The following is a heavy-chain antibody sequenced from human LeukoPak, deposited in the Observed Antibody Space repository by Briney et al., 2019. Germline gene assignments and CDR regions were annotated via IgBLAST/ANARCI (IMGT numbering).Heavy chain of an antibody. CDR1: GFTFSSYA. Sequence: PGRSLRLSCAASGFTFSSYAMHWVRQAPGKGLEWVAVISYDGSNKYYADSVKGRFTISRDNSKNTLYLQMNSLRAEDTAVYYCASVAIVGATGPFDYWGQGTRVTVSS. V-gene: IGHV3-30*04. CDR2: ISYDGSNK. CDR3: ASVAIVGATGPFDY. D-gene: IGHD1-26*01. J-gene: IGHJ4*02.